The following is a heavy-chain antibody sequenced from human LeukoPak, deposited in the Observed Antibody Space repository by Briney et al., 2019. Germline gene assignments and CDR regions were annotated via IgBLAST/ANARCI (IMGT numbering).Heavy chain of an antibody. V-gene: IGHV3-23*01. Sequence: VGAPRLSCVPSGSTFSRSAMNGVREAPGNGLERVSARGTAGDTYFADSVKGRFSVSRDNSTNTLYLHMTSLRVDVTAVYYCAKKTPGNDGYDSWGQGTLVTVSP. CDR3: AKKTPGNDGYDS. J-gene: IGHJ4*02. CDR1: GSTFSRSA. CDR2: RGTAGDT. D-gene: IGHD4-23*01.